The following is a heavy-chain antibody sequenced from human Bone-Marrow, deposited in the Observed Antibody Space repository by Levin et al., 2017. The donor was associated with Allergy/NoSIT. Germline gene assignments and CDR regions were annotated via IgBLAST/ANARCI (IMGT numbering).Heavy chain of an antibody. J-gene: IGHJ4*02. CDR2: FDREDGEI. CDR3: ATDASSGWTPLDY. CDR1: GYRLSELS. Sequence: GESLKISCRVSGYRLSELSMHWVRQAPGKGLEWMGGFDREDGEIIYAQKFQGRVTMTEDTSTDTAYMEMSSLTFDDTAVYYCATDASSGWTPLDYWGQGTLVTVSS. D-gene: IGHD6-19*01. V-gene: IGHV1-24*01.